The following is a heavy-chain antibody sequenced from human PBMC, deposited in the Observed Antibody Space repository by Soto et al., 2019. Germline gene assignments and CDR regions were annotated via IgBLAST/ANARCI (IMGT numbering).Heavy chain of an antibody. CDR1: GYSFTSYW. CDR2: IDPSDSYT. J-gene: IGHJ6*04. D-gene: IGHD1-20*01. CDR3: ARHGLGGLTYNHSSYATDV. Sequence: PGESLKISCKGSGYSFTSYWISWVRQMPGKGLEWMGRIDPSDSYTNYSPSFQGHVTISADKSISTAYLQWSSLKASDTAMYYCARHGLGGLTYNHSSYATDVCCTAPTVTLSS. V-gene: IGHV5-10-1*01.